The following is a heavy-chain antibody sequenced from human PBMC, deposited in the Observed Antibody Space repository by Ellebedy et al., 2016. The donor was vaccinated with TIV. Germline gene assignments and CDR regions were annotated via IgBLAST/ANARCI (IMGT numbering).Heavy chain of an antibody. CDR2: IYYGGNT. J-gene: IGHJ4*02. D-gene: IGHD6-19*01. CDR3: ARAEGIAVAGAG. Sequence: GSLRLXXSVSGGSMTRSYYYWGWIRQPPGKGLEWFGNIYYGGNTYYNPSLKSRVTISVDTSRNQFSLKLSSVTAADTAVYYCARAEGIAVAGAGWGQGTLVTVSS. V-gene: IGHV4-39*07. CDR1: GGSMTRSYYY.